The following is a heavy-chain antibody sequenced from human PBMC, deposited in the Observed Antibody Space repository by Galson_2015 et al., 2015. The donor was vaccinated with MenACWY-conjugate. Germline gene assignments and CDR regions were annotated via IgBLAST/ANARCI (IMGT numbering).Heavy chain of an antibody. J-gene: IGHJ5*02. CDR2: LSPYNGNT. D-gene: IGHD4/OR15-4a*01. V-gene: IGHV1-18*01. CDR3: ARGGVGDYGDSGGHDPPPNWFDP. CDR1: GYTFTNFG. Sequence: QSGAEVKKPGESLTISCKGSGYTFTNFGITWVRQAPGQGLEWMGWLSPYNGNTNYAQKLQGRVTMTTDTTTTTAYMELRSLRSDDTAVYYCARGGVGDYGDSGGHDPPPNWFDPWGQGTLVTVSS.